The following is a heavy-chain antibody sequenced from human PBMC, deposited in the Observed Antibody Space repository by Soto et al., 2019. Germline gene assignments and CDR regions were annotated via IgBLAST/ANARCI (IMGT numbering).Heavy chain of an antibody. D-gene: IGHD2-8*01. V-gene: IGHV1-2*04. CDR3: AREPLGYCTNGVCPLIGAYYYYGMDV. J-gene: IGHJ6*02. CDR2: INPNSGGT. CDR1: GYTFTGYY. Sequence: ASVKVSCKASGYTFTGYYMHWVRQAPGQGLEWMGWINPNSGGTNYAQKFQGWVTMTRDTSISTAYMELSRLRSDDTAVYYCAREPLGYCTNGVCPLIGAYYYYGMDVWGQGTTVTVSS.